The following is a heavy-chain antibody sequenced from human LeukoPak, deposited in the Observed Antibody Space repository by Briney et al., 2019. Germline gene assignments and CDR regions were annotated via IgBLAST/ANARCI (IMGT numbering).Heavy chain of an antibody. D-gene: IGHD1-14*01. V-gene: IGHV4-39*01. Sequence: WIVSFYYNANTYYNPSLKGRVTVSADMSKNQFSLKLNSLTAADTAVYYCVRHTHNPAFDPWGQGTLVTVSS. CDR3: VRHTHNPAFDP. CDR2: FYYNANT. J-gene: IGHJ5*02.